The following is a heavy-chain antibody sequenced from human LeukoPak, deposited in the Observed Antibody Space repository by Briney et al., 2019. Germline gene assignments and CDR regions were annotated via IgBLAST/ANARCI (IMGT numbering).Heavy chain of an antibody. D-gene: IGHD3-10*01. CDR2: INAGNGNT. J-gene: IGHJ4*02. Sequence: GASVKVSCKASGYTFTSYAMHWVRQAPGQRLEWMGWINAGNGNTKYSQKFQGRVTITRDTSASTAYMELSSLRSEDTAVYYCVRVTMVRGVIIFDYWGQGTLVTVSS. CDR1: GYTFTSYA. V-gene: IGHV1-3*01. CDR3: VRVTMVRGVIIFDY.